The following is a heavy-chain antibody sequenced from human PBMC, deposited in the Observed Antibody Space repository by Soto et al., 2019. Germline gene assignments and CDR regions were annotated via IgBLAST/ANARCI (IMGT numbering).Heavy chain of an antibody. CDR2: IYYSGST. D-gene: IGHD6-19*01. V-gene: IGHV4-59*01. Sequence: LSLTCTVSGGSISSYYWSWIRQPPGKGLEWIGYIYYSGSTNYNPSLKSRVTISVDTSKNQFSLKLSSVTAADTAVYYCARDEGSGWYNWFDPWGQGTLVTVSS. CDR1: GGSISSYY. J-gene: IGHJ5*02. CDR3: ARDEGSGWYNWFDP.